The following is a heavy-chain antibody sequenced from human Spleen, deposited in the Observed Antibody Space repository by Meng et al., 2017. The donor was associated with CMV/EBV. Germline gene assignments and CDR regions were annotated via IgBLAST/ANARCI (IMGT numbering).Heavy chain of an antibody. Sequence: SETLSLTCTVSGGSISSNSYYWGWIRQPPGKGLEWIGNIYYSGNTYYNPSLKSRVTISVDTSKNQFSLKLSSVTAADTAVYYCARRQGYCSGGSCYEYYFDYWGQGALVTVSS. J-gene: IGHJ4*02. CDR1: GGSISSNSYY. CDR2: IYYSGNT. CDR3: ARRQGYCSGGSCYEYYFDY. D-gene: IGHD2-15*01. V-gene: IGHV4-39*01.